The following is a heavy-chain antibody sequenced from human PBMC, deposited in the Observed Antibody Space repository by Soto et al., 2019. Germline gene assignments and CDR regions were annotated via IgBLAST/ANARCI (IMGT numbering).Heavy chain of an antibody. CDR1: GGSISSGDYY. J-gene: IGHJ4*02. V-gene: IGHV4-30-4*01. CDR3: ARGATVVTNFDY. CDR2: IYYIGST. D-gene: IGHD4-17*01. Sequence: SETLSLTCTVSGGSISSGDYYWSWILQPPGKGLEWIRYIYYIGSTYYNPSVKSRVTISVDTSQNQFSLKLSSVTAADTAVYYCARGATVVTNFDYWGQGTLVTVSS.